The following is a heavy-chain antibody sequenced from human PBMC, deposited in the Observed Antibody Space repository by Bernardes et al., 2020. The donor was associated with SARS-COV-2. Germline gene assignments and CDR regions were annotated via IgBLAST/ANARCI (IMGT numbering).Heavy chain of an antibody. J-gene: IGHJ6*02. CDR2: ISAYNGNT. CDR1: GYTFTSYG. V-gene: IGHV1-18*01. Sequence: ASVKVSCKASGYTFTSYGISWVRQAPGQGLEWMGWISAYNGNTNYAQKLQGRVTMTTDTSTSTAYMELRSLRSDDTAVYYCARDIMGRALERRFYYYYGMDVWGQGTTVTVSS. D-gene: IGHD1-26*01. CDR3: ARDIMGRALERRFYYYYGMDV.